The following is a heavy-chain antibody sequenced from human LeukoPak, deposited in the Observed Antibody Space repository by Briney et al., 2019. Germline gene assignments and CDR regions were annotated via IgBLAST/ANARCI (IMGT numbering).Heavy chain of an antibody. CDR1: GGSFSGYY. Sequence: SETLSLTCAVYGGSFSGYYWSWTRQPPGKGLEWIGEINHSGSTNYNPSLKSRVTISVDTSKNQFSLKLSSVTAADTAVYYCARGTSYYRPLAFDIWGQGTMVTVSS. CDR3: ARGTSYYRPLAFDI. CDR2: INHSGST. J-gene: IGHJ3*02. V-gene: IGHV4-34*01. D-gene: IGHD3-22*01.